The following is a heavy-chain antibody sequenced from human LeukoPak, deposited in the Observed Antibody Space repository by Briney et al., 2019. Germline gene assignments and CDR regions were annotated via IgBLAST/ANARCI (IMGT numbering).Heavy chain of an antibody. D-gene: IGHD3-10*01. CDR1: GYTLTELS. CDR3: ATDYYGSGSYSPQAFDI. J-gene: IGHJ3*02. Sequence: ASVKVSCKVSGYTLTELSMHWVRQAPGKGLEWMGGFDPEDGETIYAQKFQGRVTMTEDTSTDTAYMELSSLRSEDTAVYFCATDYYGSGSYSPQAFDIWGQGTMVIVSS. CDR2: FDPEDGET. V-gene: IGHV1-24*01.